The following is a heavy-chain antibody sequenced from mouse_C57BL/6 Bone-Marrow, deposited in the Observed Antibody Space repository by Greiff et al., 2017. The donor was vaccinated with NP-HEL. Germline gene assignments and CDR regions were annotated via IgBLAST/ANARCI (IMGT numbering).Heavy chain of an antibody. CDR3: ARWNYYGSRLPLYFDV. CDR2: IYPGSGST. Sequence: QVQLQQPGAELVKPGASVTMSCKASGYTFTSYWITWVKQRPGQGLEWIGDIYPGSGSTNYNEKFKSKATLTVDTSSSTAYMQLSSLTSEDSAVYYCARWNYYGSRLPLYFDVWGTGTTVTVSS. V-gene: IGHV1-55*01. CDR1: GYTFTSYW. J-gene: IGHJ1*03. D-gene: IGHD1-1*01.